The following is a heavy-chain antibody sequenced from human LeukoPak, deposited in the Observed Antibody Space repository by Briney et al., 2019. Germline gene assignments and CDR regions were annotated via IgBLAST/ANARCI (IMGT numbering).Heavy chain of an antibody. Sequence: ASVKVSCKASGYTFTSYYMHWVRQAPGQGLEWMGWINPNSGGTNYAQKFQGRVTMTRDTSISTAYMELSRLRSDDTAVYYCARDRITMVRGVTSSYWGQGTLVTVSS. J-gene: IGHJ4*02. V-gene: IGHV1-2*02. D-gene: IGHD3-10*01. CDR3: ARDRITMVRGVTSSY. CDR1: GYTFTSYY. CDR2: INPNSGGT.